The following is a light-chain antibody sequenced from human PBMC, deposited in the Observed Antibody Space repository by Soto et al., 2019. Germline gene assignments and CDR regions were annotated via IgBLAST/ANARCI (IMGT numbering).Light chain of an antibody. V-gene: IGLV2-14*01. J-gene: IGLJ1*01. CDR1: SSDVGGYNF. CDR2: DVS. CDR3: SPYTSSSTYV. Sequence: QSALTQPAPVSGSPGQSITISCTGTSSDVGGYNFVSWYQQFPGKAPKLMIYDVSNRPSGVSNRFSGSKSGNTASLTISGLQAEDESDYYCSPYTSSSTYVFGTGTKVTVL.